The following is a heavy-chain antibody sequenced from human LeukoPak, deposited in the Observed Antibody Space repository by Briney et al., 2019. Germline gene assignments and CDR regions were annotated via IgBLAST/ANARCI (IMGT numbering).Heavy chain of an antibody. D-gene: IGHD3-22*01. CDR1: GGSISSGGYY. CDR3: ARGGLGDSSGYYPLTNWFDP. Sequence: PSETLSLTCTVSGGSISSGGYYWSWIRQHPGKGLEWIGYIYYSGSTNYNPSLKSRVTISEDTSKNQFSLKLSSVTAADTAVYYCARGGLGDSSGYYPLTNWFDPWGQGTLVTVSS. V-gene: IGHV4-31*03. J-gene: IGHJ5*02. CDR2: IYYSGST.